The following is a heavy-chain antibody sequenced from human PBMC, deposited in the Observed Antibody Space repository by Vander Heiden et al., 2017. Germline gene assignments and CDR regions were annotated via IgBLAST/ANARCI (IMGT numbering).Heavy chain of an antibody. V-gene: IGHV3-53*01. CDR3: ARWSSAINAFDI. CDR1: GFTVSANF. CDR2: LYREGHT. J-gene: IGHJ3*02. Sequence: EMQLVESGGGLIQPGGSLRLSCAASGFTVSANFMAWVRQAPGKGLEWVSVLYREGHTFYADSVRGRFTISRDTSKNTLHLEINSLRGEDTAMYYCARWSSAINAFDIWGPGARGTVSS. D-gene: IGHD5-12*01.